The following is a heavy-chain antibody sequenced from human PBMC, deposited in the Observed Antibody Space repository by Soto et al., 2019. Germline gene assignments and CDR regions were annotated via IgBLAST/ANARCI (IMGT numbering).Heavy chain of an antibody. CDR1: GFTFSSYN. V-gene: IGHV3-21*01. J-gene: IGHJ6*03. CDR3: ARGSGYDYRGVGYYYMDV. CDR2: ISSSSSYI. Sequence: GGSLRLSCAASGFTFSSYNMNWVRQAPGKGLEWVSSISSSSSYIYYADSLKGRFTISRDNAESSLYLQMISLRAEDTAVYYCARGSGYDYRGVGYYYMDVWGKGTAVTVSS. D-gene: IGHD5-12*01.